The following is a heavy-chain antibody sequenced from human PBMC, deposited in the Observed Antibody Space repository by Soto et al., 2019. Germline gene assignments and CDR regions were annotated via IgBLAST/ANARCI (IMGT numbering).Heavy chain of an antibody. Sequence: QVQLVQSGAEVKKPGASVKVSCKASGYTFTSYYMHWVRQAPGQGLEWMGIINPSGGSTSYAQKFQGRVTMTRDTSTSIVSMQPSSLRSEDTAVYYCARDRISSGFFSYFYGMDVWGQGTTVTVSS. J-gene: IGHJ6*02. CDR3: ARDRISSGFFSYFYGMDV. V-gene: IGHV1-46*01. D-gene: IGHD6-19*01. CDR2: INPSGGST. CDR1: GYTFTSYY.